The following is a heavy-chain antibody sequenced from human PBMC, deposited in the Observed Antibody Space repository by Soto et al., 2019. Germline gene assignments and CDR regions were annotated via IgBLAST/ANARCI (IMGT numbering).Heavy chain of an antibody. CDR2: ISYDGSNK. V-gene: IGHV3-30*03. D-gene: IGHD1-26*01. CDR3: ARELEYGSYYYFDY. J-gene: IGHJ4*01. Sequence: PGGSLRLSCAASGFTFSSYGMHWVRQAPGKGLEWVAVISYDGSNKYYADSVKGRFTISRDNSKNTLYLQMNSLRAEDTAVYYCARELEYGSYYYFDYWGRGTLVTVSS. CDR1: GFTFSSYG.